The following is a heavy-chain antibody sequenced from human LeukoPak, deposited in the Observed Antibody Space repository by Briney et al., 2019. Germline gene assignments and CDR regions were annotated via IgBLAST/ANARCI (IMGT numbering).Heavy chain of an antibody. CDR3: ARQASSRSFDY. Sequence: PSQTLSLTCTVSGGSISSGSYYWSWIRQPAGKGLEWIGRIYTSGSTNYNPSLKSRVTISVDTSKNQFSLKLSSVTAADTAVYYCARQASSRSFDYWGQGTLITVSS. V-gene: IGHV4-61*02. D-gene: IGHD6-13*01. CDR1: GGSISSGSYY. J-gene: IGHJ4*02. CDR2: IYTSGST.